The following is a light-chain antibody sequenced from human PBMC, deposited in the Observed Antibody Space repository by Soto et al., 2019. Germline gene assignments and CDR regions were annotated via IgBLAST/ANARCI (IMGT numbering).Light chain of an antibody. CDR2: DVS. J-gene: IGLJ3*02. V-gene: IGLV2-11*01. CDR3: SSYAGNSLWV. Sequence: PALTQPRSVSGSPGQSVTISCTGTNSDVGGYNYVSWYQQHPGKAPKLVIYDVSKRPSGVPDRFSGSKSGNTAYLTISGLQGEDEADYYCSSYAGNSLWVFGGGTKLTVL. CDR1: NSDVGGYNY.